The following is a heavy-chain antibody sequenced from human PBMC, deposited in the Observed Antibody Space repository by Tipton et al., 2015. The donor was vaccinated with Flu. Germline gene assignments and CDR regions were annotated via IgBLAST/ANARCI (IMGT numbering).Heavy chain of an antibody. V-gene: IGHV4-59*01. CDR2: FHYSGSS. CDR1: GASINSYY. CDR3: ARGGRVGWFTDFDY. J-gene: IGHJ4*02. D-gene: IGHD3-3*01. Sequence: TLSLTCTVSGASINSYYWSWIRQPPGKGPEWIGSFHYSGSSNYNPSLTSRVIMSLDTSKNQFSLKLSSVTAADTAVYYCARGGRVGWFTDFDYWGQGTLVPVSS.